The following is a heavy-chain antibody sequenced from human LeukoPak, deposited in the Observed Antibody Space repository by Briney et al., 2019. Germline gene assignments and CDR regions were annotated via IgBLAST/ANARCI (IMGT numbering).Heavy chain of an antibody. Sequence: PGRSLRLSCAASGFTFSSYAMHWVRQAPGKGLEWVAVISYDGSNKYYADSVKGRFTISRDNSKNTLYLQMNSLRAEDTAVYYCGRDPGYGDYVFDSGAQETWVTVSS. D-gene: IGHD4-17*01. V-gene: IGHV3-30-3*01. CDR2: ISYDGSNK. CDR1: GFTFSSYA. CDR3: GRDPGYGDYVFDS. J-gene: IGHJ4*02.